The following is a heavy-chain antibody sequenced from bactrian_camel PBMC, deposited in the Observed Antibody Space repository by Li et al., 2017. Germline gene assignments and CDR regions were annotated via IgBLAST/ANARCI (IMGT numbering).Heavy chain of an antibody. J-gene: IGHJ4*01. D-gene: IGHD2*01. V-gene: IGHV3S63*01. CDR1: DLTYEC. CDR3: AVDTRGQWCGLDSRVPYYTY. CDR2: ICRIGGGT. Sequence: HVQLVESGGGSVQAGGSLKLTCAASDLTYECIAWFRQVPGTGREGVAAICRIGGGTDYSDSVKGRFTISQDPTKNAVYLQMHRLKVEDTAVYYCAVDTRGQWCGLDSRVPYYTYSGQGTQVTVS.